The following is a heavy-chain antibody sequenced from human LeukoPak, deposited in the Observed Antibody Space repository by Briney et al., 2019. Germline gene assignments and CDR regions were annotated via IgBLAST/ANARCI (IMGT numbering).Heavy chain of an antibody. CDR2: ISWNSGSI. CDR3: ARDLTPLVRTDY. D-gene: IGHD3-10*01. Sequence: GGSLRLSCAASGFTFDDYAMHWVRQAPGKGLEWVSGISWNSGSIGYADSVKGRFTISRDNAKNSLYLQMNSLRAEDTAVYYCARDLTPLVRTDYWGQGTLVTVSS. J-gene: IGHJ4*02. V-gene: IGHV3-9*01. CDR1: GFTFDDYA.